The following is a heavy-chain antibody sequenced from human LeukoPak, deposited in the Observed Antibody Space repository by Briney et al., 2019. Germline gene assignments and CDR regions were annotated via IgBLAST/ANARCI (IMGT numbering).Heavy chain of an antibody. CDR2: INPNSGGT. CDR3: ARDYYGSGSYYIFDY. Sequence: GASVKVSCKASGYTFTGYYMHWVRQAPGQGLEWMGWINPNSGGTNYAQKFQGRVTMTRDTSISTAYMELSRLRSDDTAVYYCARDYYGSGSYYIFDYWGQGTLVTVSS. J-gene: IGHJ4*02. V-gene: IGHV1-2*02. D-gene: IGHD3-10*01. CDR1: GYTFTGYY.